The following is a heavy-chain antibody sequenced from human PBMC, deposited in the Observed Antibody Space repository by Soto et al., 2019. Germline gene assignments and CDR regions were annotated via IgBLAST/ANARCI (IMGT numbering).Heavy chain of an antibody. Sequence: SLRLSCAASGFTFSSYAMSWVRQAPGKGLEWVSAISGSGGSTYYADSVKGRFTISRDNSKNTLYLQMNSLRAEDTAVYYCAKESRYDFWSGYYKSEFDYWGQGTLVTVSS. D-gene: IGHD3-3*01. CDR2: ISGSGGST. J-gene: IGHJ4*02. CDR3: AKESRYDFWSGYYKSEFDY. CDR1: GFTFSSYA. V-gene: IGHV3-23*01.